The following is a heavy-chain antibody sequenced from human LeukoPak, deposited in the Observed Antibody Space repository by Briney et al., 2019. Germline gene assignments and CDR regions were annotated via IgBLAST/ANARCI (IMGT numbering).Heavy chain of an antibody. V-gene: IGHV3-53*01. CDR1: GLTVSSNY. CDR2: IYSGGNT. D-gene: IGHD5-24*01. J-gene: IGHJ4*02. Sequence: GGSLRLSCAASGLTVSSNYMSWVRQAPGRGLEWVSLIYSGGNTYYADSVRGRFTISRDNSKNTLYLQMNSLSAEDTAVYYCARTFVSGDGYKVGYFDYWGQGTLVTVSS. CDR3: ARTFVSGDGYKVGYFDY.